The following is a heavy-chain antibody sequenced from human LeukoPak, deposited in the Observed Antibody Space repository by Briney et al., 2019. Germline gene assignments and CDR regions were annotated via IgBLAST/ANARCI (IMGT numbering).Heavy chain of an antibody. Sequence: ASVKVSCRASGYTFTGYYMRWVRQAPGQGLEWMGWINPNSGGTNYAQKFQGRVTMTRDTSTSTVYMELSSLRSEDTAVYYCARVAAAGPGAFDYWGQGTLVTVSS. V-gene: IGHV1-2*02. D-gene: IGHD6-13*01. CDR2: INPNSGGT. CDR1: GYTFTGYY. J-gene: IGHJ4*02. CDR3: ARVAAAGPGAFDY.